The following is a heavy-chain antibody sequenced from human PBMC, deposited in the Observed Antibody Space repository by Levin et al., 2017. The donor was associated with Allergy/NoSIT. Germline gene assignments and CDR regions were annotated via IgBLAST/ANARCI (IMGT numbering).Heavy chain of an antibody. CDR3: ARAGLVWGPTESGPFDI. V-gene: IGHV6-1*01. J-gene: IGHJ3*02. CDR1: GDSVSSNSGT. Sequence: TSETLSLTCAISGDSVSSNSGTWNWIRQSPSRGLEWLGRTYYRSKWYSNYAVSVESRITINPDASKNQFSLQLNSVTPEDTAVYYCARAGLVWGPTESGPFDIWGQGTMVTVSS. CDR2: TYYRSKWYS. D-gene: IGHD7-27*01.